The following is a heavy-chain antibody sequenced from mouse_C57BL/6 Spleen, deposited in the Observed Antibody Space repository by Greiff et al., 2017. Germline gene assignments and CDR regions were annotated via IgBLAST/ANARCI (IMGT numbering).Heavy chain of an antibody. CDR3: ARWDDGYWFAY. V-gene: IGHV1-42*01. D-gene: IGHD2-3*01. Sequence: EVQLQQSGPELVKPGASVKISCKASGYSFTGYYMNWVKQSPEKSLEWIGEINPSTGGTTYNQKFKATATLTVDKSSSTADMQLKSLTSEDSAVYYCARWDDGYWFAYWGQGTLVTVSA. CDR2: INPSTGGT. J-gene: IGHJ3*01. CDR1: GYSFTGYY.